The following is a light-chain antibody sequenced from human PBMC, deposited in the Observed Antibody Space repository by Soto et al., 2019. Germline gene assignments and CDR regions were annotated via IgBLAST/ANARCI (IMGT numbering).Light chain of an antibody. CDR2: GNS. V-gene: IGLV1-40*01. J-gene: IGLJ3*02. CDR3: QSYDSSLSAEV. CDR1: SSNIGAGYD. Sequence: QSVLTQPHSVSGAPGQRVTISRTGSSSNIGAGYDVHWYQQLPGTAPKLLIYGNSNRPSGVPDRFSGSKSGTSASLAITGLQAEDEADYYCQSYDSSLSAEVFGGGTKLTVL.